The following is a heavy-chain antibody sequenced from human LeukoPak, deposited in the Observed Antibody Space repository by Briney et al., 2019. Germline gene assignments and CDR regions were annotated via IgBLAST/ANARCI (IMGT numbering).Heavy chain of an antibody. J-gene: IGHJ4*02. CDR1: GFTFSSYS. D-gene: IGHD2-15*01. V-gene: IGHV3-21*01. CDR2: ISSSSSYI. CDR3: ARDLYIVVEHFDY. Sequence: GGSLRLSCTASGFTFSSYSMNWVRQAPGKGLEWVSSISSSSSYIYYADSVKGRFTISRDNAKNSLYLQMNSLRAEDTAVYYCARDLYIVVEHFDYWGQGTLVTVSS.